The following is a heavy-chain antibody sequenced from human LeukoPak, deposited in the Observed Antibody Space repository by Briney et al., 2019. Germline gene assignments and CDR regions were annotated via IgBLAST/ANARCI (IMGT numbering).Heavy chain of an antibody. J-gene: IGHJ4*02. Sequence: SETLSLTCTVSGGSISSSGYYWGWIRQPPGKGLEWIGSIYYSGSTYYNPSLKSRVTISVDTSKNQFSLKLSSVTAADTAVYYCARASGSYHFDYWGQGTLVTVSS. D-gene: IGHD1-26*01. CDR1: GGSISSSGYY. CDR3: ARASGSYHFDY. CDR2: IYYSGST. V-gene: IGHV4-39*01.